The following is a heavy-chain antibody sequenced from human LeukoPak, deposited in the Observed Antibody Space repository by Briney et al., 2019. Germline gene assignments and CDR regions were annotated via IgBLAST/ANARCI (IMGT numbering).Heavy chain of an antibody. V-gene: IGHV3-66*01. CDR3: ARTPRGYSYGAYYYYGMDV. CDR1: GFTVSSNY. CDR2: IYSGGST. D-gene: IGHD5-18*01. J-gene: IGHJ6*02. Sequence: GGSLRLSCAASGFTVSSNYMSWVRQAPGKGLEWVSVIYSGGSTYYADSVKGRFTISRDNSKNTLCLQMNSLRAEDTAVYYCARTPRGYSYGAYYYYGMDVWGQGTTVTVSS.